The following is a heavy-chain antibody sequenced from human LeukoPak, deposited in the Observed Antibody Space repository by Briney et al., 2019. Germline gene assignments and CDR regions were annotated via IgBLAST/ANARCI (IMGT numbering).Heavy chain of an antibody. CDR2: ISTSGSTI. V-gene: IGHV3-11*01. Sequence: GGSLRLSCAASGFTFSDYYMSWIRQAPGKGLEWVSYISTSGSTIYYADSLKGRFTISRDNAKNSLYLQMNSLRAEDTAVYYCASDRGRYYYGSGSYYPDYWGQGTLVTVSS. D-gene: IGHD3-10*01. CDR1: GFTFSDYY. CDR3: ASDRGRYYYGSGSYYPDY. J-gene: IGHJ4*02.